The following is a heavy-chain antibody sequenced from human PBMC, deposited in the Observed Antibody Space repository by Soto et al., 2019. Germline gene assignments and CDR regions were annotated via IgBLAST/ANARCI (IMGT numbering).Heavy chain of an antibody. Sequence: QVQLQESGPGLVKPSETLSLTCTVSGDSISNYYWSWIRQAPGKGLEWIGFIYHSGNTNYTPSLKSRVTISIDTSKSQFSLKLNAVTAADTAVYYCARDQGIASSGPFDYWGPGTLVTVSS. J-gene: IGHJ4*02. CDR1: GDSISNYY. CDR2: IYHSGNT. D-gene: IGHD6-13*01. V-gene: IGHV4-59*01. CDR3: ARDQGIASSGPFDY.